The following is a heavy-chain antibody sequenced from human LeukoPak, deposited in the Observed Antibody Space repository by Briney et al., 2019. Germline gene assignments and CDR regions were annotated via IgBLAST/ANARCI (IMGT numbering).Heavy chain of an antibody. Sequence: PGGSLRLSCAASGFTLSSYAMNWVRQAPGKGLEWVSSISSTSSHLFYADSVKGRFTISRDNAKNSLYLQTNRLRAEDTAVYYCAREIVAASDYWGQGTLVTVSS. J-gene: IGHJ4*02. CDR1: GFTLSSYA. CDR2: ISSTSSHL. V-gene: IGHV3-21*01. D-gene: IGHD1-26*01. CDR3: AREIVAASDY.